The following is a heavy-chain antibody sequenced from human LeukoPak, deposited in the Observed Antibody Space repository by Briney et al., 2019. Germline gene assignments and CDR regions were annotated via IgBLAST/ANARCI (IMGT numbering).Heavy chain of an antibody. Sequence: ASVKVSCKASGYTFTSYYMHWVRRAPGQGLEWMGIINPSGGSTSYAQKFQGRVTMTRDTSTSTVYMELSSLRSEDTAVYYCARGTPGYCSSTSCPYYMDVWGKGTTVTVSS. CDR2: INPSGGST. CDR1: GYTFTSYY. J-gene: IGHJ6*03. D-gene: IGHD2-2*01. V-gene: IGHV1-46*01. CDR3: ARGTPGYCSSTSCPYYMDV.